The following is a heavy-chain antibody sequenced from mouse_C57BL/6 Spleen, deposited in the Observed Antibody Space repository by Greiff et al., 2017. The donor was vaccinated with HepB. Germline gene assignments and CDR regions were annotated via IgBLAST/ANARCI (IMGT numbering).Heavy chain of an antibody. CDR3: TRFYYGSSFYYFDY. J-gene: IGHJ2*01. CDR2: IDPETGGT. Sequence: VQLQQSGAELVRPGASVTLSCKASGYTFTDYEMHWVKQKPVHGLEWIGAIDPETGGTAYNQKFKGKAILTADKSSSTAYMELRSLTSEDSAVYYCTRFYYGSSFYYFDYWGQGTTLTVSS. CDR1: GYTFTDYE. V-gene: IGHV1-15*01. D-gene: IGHD1-1*01.